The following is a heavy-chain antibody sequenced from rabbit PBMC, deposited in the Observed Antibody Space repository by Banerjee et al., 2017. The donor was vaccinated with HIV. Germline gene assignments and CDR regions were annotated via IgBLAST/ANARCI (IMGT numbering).Heavy chain of an antibody. CDR1: GFSFSSSYY. V-gene: IGHV1S40*01. D-gene: IGHD4-2*01. CDR3: ARDYAAGINWGSFDL. Sequence: QSLEESGGDLVKPGASLTLTCTASGFSFSSSYYMCWVRQAPGKGLEWIACIYAGSSGSTYYASWAKGRFTVSKSSSTTVTLQLTSLTAADTATYFCARDYAAGINWGSFDLWGPGTLVTVS. CDR2: IYAGSSGST. J-gene: IGHJ4*01.